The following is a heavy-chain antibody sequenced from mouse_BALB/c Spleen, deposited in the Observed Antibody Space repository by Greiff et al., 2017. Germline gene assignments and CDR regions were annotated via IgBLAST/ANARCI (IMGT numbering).Heavy chain of an antibody. CDR3: ARWGITDAMDY. CDR1: GFNIKDTY. J-gene: IGHJ4*01. V-gene: IGHV14-3*02. D-gene: IGHD2-4*01. CDR2: IDPANGNT. Sequence: EVQLQESGAELVKPWASVKLSCTASGFNIKDTYMHWVKQRPEQGLEWIGRIDPANGNTKYDPKFQGKATITADTSSNTAYLQLSSLTSEDTAVYYCARWGITDAMDYWGQGTSVTVSS.